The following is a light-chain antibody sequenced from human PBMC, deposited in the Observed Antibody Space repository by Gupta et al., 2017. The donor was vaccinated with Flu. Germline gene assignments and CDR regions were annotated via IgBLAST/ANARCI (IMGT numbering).Light chain of an antibody. CDR3: QQYEAYPLP. CDR1: QSISSW. J-gene: IGKJ4*01. CDR2: KAS. Sequence: GDRVTITCRASQSISSWLAWYQQKPGKAPELLIYKASILESGVPSRFSGSGSGTEYTLTISSLQPDDLAAYYCQQYEAYPLPFGGWTNVEIK. V-gene: IGKV1-5*03.